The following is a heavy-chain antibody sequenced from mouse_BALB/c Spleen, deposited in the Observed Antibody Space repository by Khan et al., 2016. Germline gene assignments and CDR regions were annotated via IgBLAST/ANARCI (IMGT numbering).Heavy chain of an antibody. J-gene: IGHJ4*01. V-gene: IGHV1S56*01. CDR3: ARTYDYDDYAMDY. CDR2: IYPGNVNT. CDR1: GYTFTNYY. D-gene: IGHD2-4*01. Sequence: QVQLQQSGPELVKPGASVRVSCKASGYTFTNYYIYWVKQRPGQGLEWIGWIYPGNVNTKYNEKFRGKATLTADTSSSTAYIQLSSLTSEDSAAYFCARTYDYDDYAMDYWGQGTSVTVSS.